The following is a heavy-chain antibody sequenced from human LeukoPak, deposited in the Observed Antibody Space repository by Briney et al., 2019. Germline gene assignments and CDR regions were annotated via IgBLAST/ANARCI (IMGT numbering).Heavy chain of an antibody. J-gene: IGHJ4*02. CDR1: GFTFNTFS. V-gene: IGHV3-48*04. CDR2: ISSSGTTT. Sequence: GGSLRLSCAASGFTFNTFSMNWVRQAPGKGPEWVSYISSSGTTTYYADSVKGRFTISRDNAKNSLYLQMNSLRAEDTAVYYCARDLAGHYYGSGSSFDYWGQGTLVTVS. D-gene: IGHD3-10*01. CDR3: ARDLAGHYYGSGSSFDY.